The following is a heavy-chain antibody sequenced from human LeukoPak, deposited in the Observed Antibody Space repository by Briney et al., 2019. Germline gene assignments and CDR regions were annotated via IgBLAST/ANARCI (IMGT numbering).Heavy chain of an antibody. CDR3: ARDIGGFGVPVHAFHI. Sequence: PSETLSLTCTVSGGSISSYYWSWIRQPPGKGLEWIGYIYYSGSNNYNPSLKSRVTISVDTSKTQFSLKLSSVTAADTAVYYCARDIGGFGVPVHAFHIWGQGTTVTVSS. V-gene: IGHV4-59*12. D-gene: IGHD3-10*01. CDR2: IYYSGSN. CDR1: GGSISSYY. J-gene: IGHJ3*02.